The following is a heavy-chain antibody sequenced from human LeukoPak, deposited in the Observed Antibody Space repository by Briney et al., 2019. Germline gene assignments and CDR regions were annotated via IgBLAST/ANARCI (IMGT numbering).Heavy chain of an antibody. J-gene: IGHJ5*02. D-gene: IGHD2-2*01. Sequence: PGGSLRLSCAASGFTFSSYAMSWVRQAPGKGLEWVSAISGSGGSTYYADSVKGRFTIFRDNSKNTLYLQMNSLRAEDTAVYYCAKLGYCSSTSCTTNWFDPWGQGTLVTVSS. CDR1: GFTFSSYA. CDR3: AKLGYCSSTSCTTNWFDP. CDR2: ISGSGGST. V-gene: IGHV3-23*01.